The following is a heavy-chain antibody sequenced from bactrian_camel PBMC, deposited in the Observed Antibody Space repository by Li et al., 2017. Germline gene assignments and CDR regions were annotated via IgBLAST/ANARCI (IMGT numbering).Heavy chain of an antibody. V-gene: IGHV3S40*01. D-gene: IGHD6*01. CDR3: AVRRGISSACPETSSRNY. CDR1: GYIWSSNC. CDR2: ILPGSGAT. J-gene: IGHJ4*01. Sequence: VQLVESGGGSVQAGGSLRLSCVASGYIWSSNCITWFRQAPGKEREGVASILPGSGATIYVDSVKGRFTISQDEAMNTVYLQMNSLKPEDTAMYYCAVRRGISSACPETSSRNYWGPGTQVTVS.